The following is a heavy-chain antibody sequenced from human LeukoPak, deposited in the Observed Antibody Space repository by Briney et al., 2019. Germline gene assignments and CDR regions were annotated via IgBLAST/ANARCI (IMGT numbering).Heavy chain of an antibody. CDR2: IKQDGSEK. CDR3: ARGFDGANAFDL. V-gene: IGHV3-7*01. Sequence: GGSLRLSCVASGFIINNYWMNWVRQAPGKGLEWVANIKQDGSEKYYVDSVKSRFTISRDNAKNSVYLQMNSLRAEDTAVYYCARGFDGANAFDLWGQGTLVTVSS. J-gene: IGHJ3*01. CDR1: GFIINNYW.